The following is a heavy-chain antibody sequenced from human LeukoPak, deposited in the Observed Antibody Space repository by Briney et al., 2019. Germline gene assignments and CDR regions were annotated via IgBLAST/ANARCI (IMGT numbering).Heavy chain of an antibody. Sequence: GSSVKVSCKSSGGTFSSYAISWVRQAPGQGLEWMGGIIPIFGTANYAQKFQGRVTITTDESTSTAYMELSSLRSEDTAVYYCARSPSGYSYGTYFDYWRQATLVTVSS. CDR2: IIPIFGTA. CDR3: ARSPSGYSYGTYFDY. D-gene: IGHD5-18*01. J-gene: IGHJ4*02. CDR1: GGTFSSYA. V-gene: IGHV1-69*05.